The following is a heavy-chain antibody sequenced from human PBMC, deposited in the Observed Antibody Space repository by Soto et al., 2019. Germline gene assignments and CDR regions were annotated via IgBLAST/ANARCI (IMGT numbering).Heavy chain of an antibody. Sequence: QVQLVQSGAEVKKPGSSVKVSCKASGGTFSSYAISWVRQAPGQGLEWMGGIIPIFGTANYAQKFQGRVTITADESTSTAYMELSSLRSEDTAVYYCARDWERYSSGWFVAFDIWGQGTMVTVSS. CDR1: GGTFSSYA. CDR3: ARDWERYSSGWFVAFDI. V-gene: IGHV1-69*01. D-gene: IGHD6-19*01. CDR2: IIPIFGTA. J-gene: IGHJ3*02.